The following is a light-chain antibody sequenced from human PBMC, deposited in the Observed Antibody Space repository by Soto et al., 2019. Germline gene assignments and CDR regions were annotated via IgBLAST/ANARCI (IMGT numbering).Light chain of an antibody. V-gene: IGLV2-14*01. Sequence: QSALTQPASVSGSPGQSITISCTGTSSGVGGYNYISWYQQHPGKAPKLMIYDVSNRPSGVSNRFSGSKSGNTASLTISGLQAEDEADYYCSSYTSSSVVFGGGTKVTVL. J-gene: IGLJ2*01. CDR3: SSYTSSSVV. CDR2: DVS. CDR1: SSGVGGYNY.